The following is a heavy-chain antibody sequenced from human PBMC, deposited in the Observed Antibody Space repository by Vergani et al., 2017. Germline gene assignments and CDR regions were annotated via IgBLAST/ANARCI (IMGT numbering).Heavy chain of an antibody. Sequence: QVNLQESCPGLVKPSETLSLTCAVSGDSISSGNNWGWIRQPPGKGLEWISSVSHSGDTYFNPSLKGRLSISMDTSKKDFFLSLSSVTAADTAMYYCARRSSSYYFDIWGQGVLITVSS. J-gene: IGHJ5*02. D-gene: IGHD3-22*01. CDR3: ARRSSSYYFDI. CDR1: GDSISSGNN. V-gene: IGHV4-38-2*01. CDR2: VSHSGDT.